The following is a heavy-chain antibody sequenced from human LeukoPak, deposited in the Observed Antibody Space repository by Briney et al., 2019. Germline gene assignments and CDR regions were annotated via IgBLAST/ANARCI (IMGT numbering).Heavy chain of an antibody. CDR3: ARDVIAVAGTFLRDYGMDV. D-gene: IGHD6-19*01. CDR1: GYTFTSYY. CDR2: INPSGGST. J-gene: IGHJ6*02. Sequence: GASVNVSCTASGYTFTSYYMHWVRQAPGQGLEWMGIINPSGGSTSYAQKFQGRVTMTRDTSTSTVYMELSSLRSEDTAVYYCARDVIAVAGTFLRDYGMDVWGQGTTVTVSS. V-gene: IGHV1-46*01.